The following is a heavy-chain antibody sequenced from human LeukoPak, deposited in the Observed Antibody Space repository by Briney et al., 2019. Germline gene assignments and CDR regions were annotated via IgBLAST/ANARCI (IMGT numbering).Heavy chain of an antibody. V-gene: IGHV1-8*01. D-gene: IGHD3-10*01. CDR3: ARGNTHFGEDY. Sequence: TCKASEHNNAVYGMSVVRQATGHVLKRMGWMNPNSGNTGYAQKFQGRVTMTRNTSISTAYMELSSLRSEDTAVYYCARGNTHFGEDYWGQGTLVTVSS. J-gene: IGHJ4*02. CDR1: EHNNAVYG. CDR2: MNPNSGNT.